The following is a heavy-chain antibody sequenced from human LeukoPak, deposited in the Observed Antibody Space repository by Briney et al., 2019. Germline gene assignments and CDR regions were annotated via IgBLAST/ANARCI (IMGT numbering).Heavy chain of an antibody. CDR1: GFTFSNFA. D-gene: IGHD2-21*02. J-gene: IGHJ4*02. CDR3: AKDTSRCGGDCPGYFDY. V-gene: IGHV3-23*01. Sequence: GGALRLSCAASGFTFSNFAMGWVRRPPGKGLEGVSGFGGSGIIHYAHSVKGRFTISRHNSKNPLYLLMNSLRPEDTAVYYCAKDTSRCGGDCPGYFDYWGQGTLVTVSS. CDR2: FGGSGII.